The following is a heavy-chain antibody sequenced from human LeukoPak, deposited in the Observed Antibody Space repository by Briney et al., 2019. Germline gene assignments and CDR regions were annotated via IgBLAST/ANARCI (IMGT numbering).Heavy chain of an antibody. CDR3: ATSAAYCLDY. J-gene: IGHJ4*02. CDR2: IHHNGGT. D-gene: IGHD1-26*01. V-gene: IGHV4-4*02. CDR1: GGSISSFDW. Sequence: PSRTLSLTCAVSGGSISSFDWWSWVRQPPGQGLEWIGEIHHNGGTNYNPSLKSRVTISEDKSKNQLSLQLTSVTAADTAIYYCATSAAYCLDYWGQGTLVTVSS.